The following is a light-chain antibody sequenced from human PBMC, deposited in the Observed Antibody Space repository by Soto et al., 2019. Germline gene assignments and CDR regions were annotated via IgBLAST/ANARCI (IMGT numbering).Light chain of an antibody. CDR2: GAS. Sequence: EIVLTQSPGTLSLSPGERATLSCRASQSGSDSYLAWYQQKPGQAPRLLIYGASSRATGIPDRFSGSGSGTDSTLTISRLEPEDFAVYYCQQYGSSPITFGQGTRLEIK. J-gene: IGKJ5*01. V-gene: IGKV3-20*01. CDR1: QSGSDSY. CDR3: QQYGSSPIT.